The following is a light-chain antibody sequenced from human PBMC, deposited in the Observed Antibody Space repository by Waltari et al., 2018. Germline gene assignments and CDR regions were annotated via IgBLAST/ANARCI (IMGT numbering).Light chain of an antibody. CDR1: SSNIGYNH. V-gene: IGLV1-51*01. CDR3: GSWESSLSVVV. Sequence: QSVLTQPPSVSAAPGQKVIISCSGSSSNIGYNHVSWYQQLPGTAPKLLIYDKNRLPSGVPDLISGSKSGTSATLGITGLQTGDEADYYCGSWESSLSVVVFGGGTKLTVL. CDR2: DKN. J-gene: IGLJ2*01.